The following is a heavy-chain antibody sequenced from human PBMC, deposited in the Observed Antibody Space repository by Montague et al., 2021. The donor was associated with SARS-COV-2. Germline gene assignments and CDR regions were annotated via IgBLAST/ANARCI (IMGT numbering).Heavy chain of an antibody. D-gene: IGHD4-17*01. CDR3: AKGSLPGDFVFHY. CDR2: ISGSGGGT. V-gene: IGHV3-23*01. CDR1: GFTFSTYV. Sequence: SLRLSCAASGFTFSTYVMNWVRQAPGKGLEWVSGISGSGGGTFYADSVKGRFTISRDNSKNTLYLQMNSLRAEDTAVYFCAKGSLPGDFVFHYWGQGTLVTVSS. J-gene: IGHJ4*02.